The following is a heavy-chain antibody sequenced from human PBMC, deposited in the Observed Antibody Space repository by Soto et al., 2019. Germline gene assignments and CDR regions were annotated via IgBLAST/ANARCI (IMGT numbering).Heavy chain of an antibody. J-gene: IGHJ4*02. D-gene: IGHD1-26*01. Sequence: ETLSLAGAVYGNSLSGYYWTWIRQPPGKALEWIGEINHSGNTNYNPSLKSRVTISVDTSKNQLFLNLSSVTAADTAMYYCARHHVRGRTIAGAAEFWGQGTLVTVSS. CDR3: ARHHVRGRTIAGAAEF. V-gene: IGHV4-34*01. CDR2: INHSGNT. CDR1: GNSLSGYY.